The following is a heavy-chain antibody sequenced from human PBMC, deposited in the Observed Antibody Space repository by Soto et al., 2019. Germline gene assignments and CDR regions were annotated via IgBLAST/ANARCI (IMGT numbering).Heavy chain of an antibody. D-gene: IGHD2-15*01. CDR3: AKEAPVAYFDF. J-gene: IGHJ4*02. CDR2: ISGDATKT. CDR1: GFTFSSYA. Sequence: EVKLLESGGGLIQPGGSLRLSCAASGFTFSSYAMSWVRQAPGKGLDWVSTISGDATKTYYADSVKGRFTISRDNSKNTLYLQMNSLRVEDTAVYFCAKEAPVAYFDFWGQGTLVAVSS. V-gene: IGHV3-23*01.